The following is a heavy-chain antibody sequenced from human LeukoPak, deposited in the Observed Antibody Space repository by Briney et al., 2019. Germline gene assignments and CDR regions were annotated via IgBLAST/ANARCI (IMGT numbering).Heavy chain of an antibody. CDR2: INTSGST. CDR1: GGSISNYY. D-gene: IGHD5-18*01. V-gene: IGHV4-4*07. CDR3: ARSRGTTMVTRFDY. Sequence: PSETLSLTCTVSGGSISNYYWSWIRQPAGMGLEWIGRINTSGSTDYNPSLKSRVTMSVDTSKNQFSLKLSSLTAADTAVYYCARSRGTTMVTRFDYWGQGTLVTVSS. J-gene: IGHJ4*02.